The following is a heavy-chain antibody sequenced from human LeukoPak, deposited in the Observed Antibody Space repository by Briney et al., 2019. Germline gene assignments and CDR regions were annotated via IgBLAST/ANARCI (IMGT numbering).Heavy chain of an antibody. CDR3: ARLGYCSGGSCYGGYYYYYMDV. Sequence: GASVKVSCKASGYTFTGYYMHWVRQAPGQGLEWMGWINPNSGGTNYAQKFQGRVTMTRDTSISTAYMELSRLRSDDTAVYYCARLGYCSGGSCYGGYYYYYMDVWGKGTTVTVSS. D-gene: IGHD2-15*01. CDR2: INPNSGGT. V-gene: IGHV1-2*02. CDR1: GYTFTGYY. J-gene: IGHJ6*03.